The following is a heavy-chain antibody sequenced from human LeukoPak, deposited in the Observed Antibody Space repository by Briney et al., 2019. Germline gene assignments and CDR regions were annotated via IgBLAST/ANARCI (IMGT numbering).Heavy chain of an antibody. J-gene: IGHJ4*02. D-gene: IGHD1-14*01. CDR2: IKQDGSDK. V-gene: IGHV3-7*01. Sequence: GGSLRLSCAASGFTFSDYHMSWIRQAPGKGLEWVGNIKQDGSDKNYMDSVKGRFTISRDNTKNSVHLQMSSLRAEDTAVYYCAREVWGPEYWGQGTLVTVSS. CDR1: GFTFSDYH. CDR3: AREVWGPEY.